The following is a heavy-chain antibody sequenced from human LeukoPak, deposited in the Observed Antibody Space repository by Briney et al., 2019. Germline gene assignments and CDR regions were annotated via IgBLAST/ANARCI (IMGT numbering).Heavy chain of an antibody. J-gene: IGHJ5*02. CDR1: GFSFSSYG. CDR2: ISGSGGST. V-gene: IGHV3-23*01. Sequence: GGTLRLSCAASGFSFSSYGMSWVRQAPGKGLGWVSGISGSGGSTYYADSVKGRFTISRDNSKNTLYLQMNSLRDEDTAVYYCAREYCSSTSCYEDNWFDPWGQGTLVTVSS. CDR3: AREYCSSTSCYEDNWFDP. D-gene: IGHD2-2*01.